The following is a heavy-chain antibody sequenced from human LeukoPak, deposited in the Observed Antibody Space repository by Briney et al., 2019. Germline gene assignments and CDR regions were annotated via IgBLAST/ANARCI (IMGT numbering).Heavy chain of an antibody. CDR3: ARVDEVDYYDSSGVLDY. Sequence: ASVKVSCKASGYTFTSYYMHLVRHAPGQGLEWMGIINPSAVSTRYAQKFQGRVTMTRDMSTSTVYMELSSLRSEDTAVYYCARVDEVDYYDSSGVLDYWGQGTLVTVSS. J-gene: IGHJ4*02. CDR2: INPSAVST. D-gene: IGHD3-22*01. V-gene: IGHV1-46*01. CDR1: GYTFTSYY.